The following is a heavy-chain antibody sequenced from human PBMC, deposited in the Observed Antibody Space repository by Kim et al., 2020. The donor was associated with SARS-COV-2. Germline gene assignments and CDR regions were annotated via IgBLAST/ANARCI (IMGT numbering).Heavy chain of an antibody. V-gene: IGHV1-18*04. CDR2: ISAYNGNT. D-gene: IGHD1-26*01. CDR3: ARDYSGSYLTAYYYYGMDV. J-gene: IGHJ6*02. Sequence: ASVKVSCKASGYTFTSYGISWVRQAPGQGLEWMGWISAYNGNTNYAQKLQGRVTMTTDTSTSTAYMELRSLRSDDTAVYYCARDYSGSYLTAYYYYGMDVWGQGTTVTVSS. CDR1: GYTFTSYG.